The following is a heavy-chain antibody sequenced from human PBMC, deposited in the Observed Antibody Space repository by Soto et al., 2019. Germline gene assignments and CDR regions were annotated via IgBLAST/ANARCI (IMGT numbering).Heavy chain of an antibody. J-gene: IGHJ4*02. D-gene: IGHD5-12*01. Sequence: ASVKVSCKASGYTFTSYGISWVRQAPGQGLEWMGWISAYNGNTNYAEKLQGRVTMTTDTSTSTAYMELRSLRSDDTAVYYCAREVVATPRLDYWGQGTLVTVSS. CDR1: GYTFTSYG. CDR2: ISAYNGNT. V-gene: IGHV1-18*01. CDR3: AREVVATPRLDY.